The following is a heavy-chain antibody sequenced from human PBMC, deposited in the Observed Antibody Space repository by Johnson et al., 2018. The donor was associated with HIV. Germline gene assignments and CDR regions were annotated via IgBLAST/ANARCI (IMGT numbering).Heavy chain of an antibody. J-gene: IGHJ3*02. D-gene: IGHD6-13*01. Sequence: QVQLVESGGGLVKPGGSLRLSCAASGFIFSDYYMSWIRQAPGKGLEWVSYISSGAGTIYYADSVRGRFTISRDNAKNTVFLQMRRLRADDMAVYYCARDGVYSIPHDAFDIWGQGTMVTVSP. CDR2: ISSGAGTI. V-gene: IGHV3-11*04. CDR3: ARDGVYSIPHDAFDI. CDR1: GFIFSDYY.